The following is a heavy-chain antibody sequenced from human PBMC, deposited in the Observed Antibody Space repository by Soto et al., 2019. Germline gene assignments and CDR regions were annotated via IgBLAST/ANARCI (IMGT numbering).Heavy chain of an antibody. CDR1: GFTFSSYS. D-gene: IGHD3-9*01. J-gene: IGHJ4*02. V-gene: IGHV3-48*01. CDR3: ARGSTLLLRYLFDY. CDR2: ISSSSSTI. Sequence: GGSLRLSCAASGFTFSSYSMNWVRQAPGKGLEWVSYISSSSSTIYYANSVRGRFTMSRDNSKNTLYLQMDSLRSEDMAVYYCARGSTLLLRYLFDYWGQGALVTVSS.